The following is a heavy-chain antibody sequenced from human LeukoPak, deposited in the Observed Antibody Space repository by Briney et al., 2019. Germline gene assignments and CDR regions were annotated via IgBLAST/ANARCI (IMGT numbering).Heavy chain of an antibody. CDR1: GFTFSNAW. CDR2: IKGKPDGGTT. Sequence: PGGSLRLSCAASGFTFSNAWMSWVRQAPGKGLEWVGRIKGKPDGGTTDYAAPVRGRFTISRDDSRNTFYLQMNSLRAEDTAVYYCARVSRSVAGANNWGQGTLVTVSS. D-gene: IGHD6-19*01. CDR3: ARVSRSVAGANN. V-gene: IGHV3-15*01. J-gene: IGHJ4*02.